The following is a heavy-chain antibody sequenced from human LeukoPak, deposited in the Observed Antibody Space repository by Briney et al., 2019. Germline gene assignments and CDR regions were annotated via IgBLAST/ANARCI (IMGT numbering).Heavy chain of an antibody. Sequence: GESLKISCKGSGYSFTTFWIAWVRQMPGKGRVGVGTIYPGDSDTRYSPAFQGHGTISADKSTRTAYLQWSSLKALATAMYYCARRDDSSWGPHSPLGRGANWFAPWGQGTLVTVSS. J-gene: IGHJ5*02. CDR3: ARRDDSSWGPHSPLGRGANWFAP. D-gene: IGHD6-13*01. CDR1: GYSFTTFW. CDR2: IYPGDSDT. V-gene: IGHV5-51*01.